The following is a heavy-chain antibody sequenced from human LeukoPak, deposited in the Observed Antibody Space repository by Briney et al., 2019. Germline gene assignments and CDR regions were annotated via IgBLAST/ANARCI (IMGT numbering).Heavy chain of an antibody. CDR1: GFTFSSYW. V-gene: IGHV3-74*01. D-gene: IGHD3-22*01. CDR2: INGDGSST. CDR3: ARADHYDSPYRTYYFDY. Sequence: GGSLRLSCAASGFTFSSYWMYWVRQVPGKGLAWVSRINGDGSSTSYADSVKGRFTISRDNAKNTPYLQMSSLRAEDTAVYYCARADHYDSPYRTYYFDYWGQGTLVTVSS. J-gene: IGHJ4*02.